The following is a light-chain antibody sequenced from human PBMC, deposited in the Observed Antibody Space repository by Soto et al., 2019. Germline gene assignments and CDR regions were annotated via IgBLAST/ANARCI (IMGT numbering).Light chain of an antibody. CDR2: GNS. Sequence: QSVLTQPPSVSGAPGQRVTISCTGSSSNIGAGYDVHWYQQLPGTAPKLLIYGNSNRPSGVPDRFSGSKSGTSASLAITGLXAXXXXDYYCQSYDSRLRSYVFGTGTKVTVL. CDR3: QSYDSRLRSYV. CDR1: SSNIGAGYD. J-gene: IGLJ1*01. V-gene: IGLV1-40*01.